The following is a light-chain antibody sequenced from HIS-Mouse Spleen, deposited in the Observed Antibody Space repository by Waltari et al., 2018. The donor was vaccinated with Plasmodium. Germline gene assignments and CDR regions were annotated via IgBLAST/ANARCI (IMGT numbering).Light chain of an antibody. CDR3: CSYAGSSTFVV. J-gene: IGLJ2*01. CDR2: EGS. CDR1: RRAVGGYTL. V-gene: IGLV2-23*03. Sequence: QSALTQPAPVSGSPGQSITIPCTGTRRAVGGYTLVSWYQQHPGKAPKLMIYEGSKRPSGVSNRFSGSKSGNTASLTISGLQAEDEADYYCCSYAGSSTFVVFGGGTKLTVL.